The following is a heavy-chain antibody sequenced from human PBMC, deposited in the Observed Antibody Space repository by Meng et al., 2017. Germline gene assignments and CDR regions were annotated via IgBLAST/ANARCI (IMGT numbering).Heavy chain of an antibody. CDR1: GYTFTSYD. CDR3: ARGLNDYVWGSYRHFDY. J-gene: IGHJ4*02. CDR2: MNPNSGNT. Sequence: VQLVQAGAEVKKPGASVKVSCKASGYTFTSYDINWVRQATGQGLEWMGWMNPNSGNTGYAQKFQGRVTMTRNTSISTAYMELSSLRSEDTAVYYCARGLNDYVWGSYRHFDYWGQGTLVTVSS. D-gene: IGHD3-16*02. V-gene: IGHV1-8*01.